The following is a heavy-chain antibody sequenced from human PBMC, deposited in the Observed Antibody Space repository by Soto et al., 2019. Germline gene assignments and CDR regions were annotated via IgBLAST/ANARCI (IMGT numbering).Heavy chain of an antibody. CDR3: ASTYYDFWSGYSNYYYGMDV. V-gene: IGHV4-34*01. CDR2: INHSGST. J-gene: IGHJ6*02. Sequence: SETLSLTCAVYGGSFSGYYWSWIRPPPGKGLEWIGEINHSGSTNYNPSLKSRVTISVDTSKNQFSLKLSSVTAADTAVYYCASTYYDFWSGYSNYYYGMDVWGQGTTVTVSS. CDR1: GGSFSGYY. D-gene: IGHD3-3*01.